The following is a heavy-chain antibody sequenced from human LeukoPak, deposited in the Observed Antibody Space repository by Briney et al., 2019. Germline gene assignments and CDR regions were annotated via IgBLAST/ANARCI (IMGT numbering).Heavy chain of an antibody. J-gene: IGHJ4*02. CDR3: ARDWWGYSSSWGLFDY. CDR1: GFTFNSFS. Sequence: GGSLRLSCATSGFTFNSFSMHWVRQAPGKGLEWVAIISYDGSTKSYADSVKGRFTISGDNSKNTVYLQMNSLKTEDTAVYYCARDWWGYSSSWGLFDYWGQGTLVSVSS. D-gene: IGHD6-13*01. CDR2: ISYDGSTK. V-gene: IGHV3-30-3*01.